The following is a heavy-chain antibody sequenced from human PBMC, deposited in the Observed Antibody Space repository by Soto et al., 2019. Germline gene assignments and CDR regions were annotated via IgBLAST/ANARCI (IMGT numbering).Heavy chain of an antibody. CDR2: IYYSGST. Sequence: PSETLSLTCTVSGGSISSYYWSWIRQPPGKGLEWIGEIYYSGSTNYNPSLKSRVTISVDKPKNQFSLKLSSVTAADTAVYYCARVTYYYGSGSYPLVCFAYWGQGTLVTVSS. V-gene: IGHV4-59*12. J-gene: IGHJ4*02. D-gene: IGHD3-10*01. CDR3: ARVTYYYGSGSYPLVCFAY. CDR1: GGSISSYY.